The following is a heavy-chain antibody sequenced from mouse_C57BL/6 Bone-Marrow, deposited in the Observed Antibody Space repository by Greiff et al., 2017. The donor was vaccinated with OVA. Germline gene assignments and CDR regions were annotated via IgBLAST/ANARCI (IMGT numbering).Heavy chain of an antibody. CDR1: GFSFNTYA. V-gene: IGHV10-1*01. Sequence: EVKLMESGGGLVQPKGSLKLSCAASGFSFNTYAMNWVRQAPGKGLEWVALIRSKSNNYATYYADSVKDRFTISRDDSERMLYLQMNNLKTEDTAMYYCVRPGFAYWGQGTLVTVSA. J-gene: IGHJ3*01. CDR3: VRPGFAY. CDR2: IRSKSNNYAT.